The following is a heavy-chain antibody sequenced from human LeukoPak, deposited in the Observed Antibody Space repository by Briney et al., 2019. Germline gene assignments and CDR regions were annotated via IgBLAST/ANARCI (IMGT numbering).Heavy chain of an antibody. CDR3: AKDRAAAVLYYFDY. J-gene: IGHJ4*02. CDR1: GFTFSSYS. Sequence: GGSLRLSCAASGFTFSSYSMNWVRQAPGKGLEWVSYISSSSSTIYYADSVKGRFTISRDNAKNSLYLQMNSLRAEDTAVYYCAKDRAAAVLYYFDYWGQGTLVTVSS. CDR2: ISSSSSTI. V-gene: IGHV3-48*04. D-gene: IGHD6-13*01.